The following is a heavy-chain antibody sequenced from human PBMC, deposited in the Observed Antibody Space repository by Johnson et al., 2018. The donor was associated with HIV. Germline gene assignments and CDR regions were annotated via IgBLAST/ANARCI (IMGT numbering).Heavy chain of an antibody. D-gene: IGHD2-15*01. V-gene: IGHV3-30*02. Sequence: QVQLVESGGGVVQPGGSLRLSCAASGFTFSSYGMHWVRQAPGKGLEWVAIIYYDGTNKYYADSVKGRFTISRTNSKNTLYLQMDSLRGEDTAVYYCARDPNSSNCSGVTCYSAAFDIWGQGTMVTVSS. CDR1: GFTFSSYG. J-gene: IGHJ3*02. CDR2: IYYDGTNK. CDR3: ARDPNSSNCSGVTCYSAAFDI.